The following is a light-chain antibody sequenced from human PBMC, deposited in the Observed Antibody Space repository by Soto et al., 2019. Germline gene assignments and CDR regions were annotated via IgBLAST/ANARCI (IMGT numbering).Light chain of an antibody. CDR1: QDIKDW. CDR2: AAS. Sequence: DVQMTQSPSSLSASVGDRVTITCRASQDIKDWLAWYQQKPAKAPKSLISAASNLQPGVPSRFSGSRSGTEFTLTITRLQPEDCATYYCQQYNSYPLTFGGGTKVEIK. J-gene: IGKJ4*01. CDR3: QQYNSYPLT. V-gene: IGKV1D-16*01.